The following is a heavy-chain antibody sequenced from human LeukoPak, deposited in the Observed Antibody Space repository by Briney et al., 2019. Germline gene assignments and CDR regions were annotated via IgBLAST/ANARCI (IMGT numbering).Heavy chain of an antibody. J-gene: IGHJ6*02. D-gene: IGHD3-10*01. CDR3: ARGMFRKIYYHGMDV. Sequence: PGGSLRLSCAASGFTFDDYSMHWVRQGPGKGLEWVSLITWDGETYYADSVKGRVTIFRDNSKDSLYLQMDSLRTEDAALYYCARGMFRKIYYHGMDVWGQETTVTVSS. CDR2: ITWDGET. V-gene: IGHV3-43*01. CDR1: GFTFDDYS.